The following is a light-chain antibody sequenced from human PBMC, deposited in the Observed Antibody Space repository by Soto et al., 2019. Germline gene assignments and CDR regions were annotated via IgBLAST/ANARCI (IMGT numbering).Light chain of an antibody. J-gene: IGLJ7*01. CDR3: CPYATLSGV. CDR1: SSDIGSYNF. Sequence: QSVLTQPASVSGSPGQSITISCTGSSSDIGSYNFVSWYQQHPGKAPKLIIYDVSSRPSGASNRFFGSKSGYTASLTISGLQAEDEADYDCCPYATLSGVFGGGTQLTVL. V-gene: IGLV2-23*02. CDR2: DVS.